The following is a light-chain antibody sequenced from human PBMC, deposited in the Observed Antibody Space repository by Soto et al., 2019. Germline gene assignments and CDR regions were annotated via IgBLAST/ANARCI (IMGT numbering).Light chain of an antibody. CDR1: QSLLHLTGETF. CDR2: EVS. V-gene: IGKV2D-29*02. J-gene: IGKJ5*01. CDR3: MQSTQLPPT. Sequence: DVVMTQTPLSLSVAPGQPASLSCKSSQSLLHLTGETFLFWYLQKPGQSPHLLIYEVSTRVSGVPDRVSGSGSGTDFTLEISRVETDDVGIYYCMQSTQLPPTFGQGTRLEIK.